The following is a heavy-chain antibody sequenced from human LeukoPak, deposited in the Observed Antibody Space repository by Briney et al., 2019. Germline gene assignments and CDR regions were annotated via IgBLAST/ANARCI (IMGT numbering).Heavy chain of an antibody. V-gene: IGHV4-61*02. CDR1: GGSISSGSYY. CDR2: IYTSGST. CDR3: ARSGYSSGWYTDY. D-gene: IGHD6-19*01. Sequence: SETLSLTCTVSGGSISSGSYYWRWIRQPAGKGLEWIGRIYTSGSTNYNPSLKSRVTISVDTSKNQFSLKLSSVTAADTAVYYCARSGYSSGWYTDYWGQGTLVTVSS. J-gene: IGHJ4*02.